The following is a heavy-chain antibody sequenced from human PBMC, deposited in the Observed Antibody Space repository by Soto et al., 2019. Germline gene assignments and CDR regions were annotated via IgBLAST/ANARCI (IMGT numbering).Heavy chain of an antibody. Sequence: PGGSLRLSCAASGFTFSSYAMHWVRQAPGKGLEYVSAISSNGGSTYYANSVKGRFTISRDNSKNTLYLQMGSLRAEDMAVYYCARVGGSGSYYYYYMDVWGKGTTVTVSS. V-gene: IGHV3-64*01. CDR2: ISSNGGST. CDR3: ARVGGSGSYYYYYMDV. J-gene: IGHJ6*03. D-gene: IGHD3-10*01. CDR1: GFTFSSYA.